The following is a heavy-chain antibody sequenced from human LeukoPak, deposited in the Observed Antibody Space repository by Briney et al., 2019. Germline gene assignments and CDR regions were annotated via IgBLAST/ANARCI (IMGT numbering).Heavy chain of an antibody. CDR3: ARGGFDY. CDR2: ISPNSDDT. Sequence: GASVKISCKASGYTFTGYYLHWVRQAPGQGLEWMGWISPNSDDTNYAQKFRGRVNMTRDTSISTAYMELSRLRSDGTAIYYCARGGFDYWGQGTLVTVSS. J-gene: IGHJ4*02. V-gene: IGHV1-2*02. D-gene: IGHD1-26*01. CDR1: GYTFTGYY.